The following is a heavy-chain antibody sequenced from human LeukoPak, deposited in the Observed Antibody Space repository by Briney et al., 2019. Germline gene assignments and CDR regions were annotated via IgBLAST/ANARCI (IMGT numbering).Heavy chain of an antibody. CDR3: TRQRGSGHWYFDL. D-gene: IGHD6-19*01. J-gene: IGHJ2*01. CDR1: GGSISNSIFY. CDR2: IYFSGRT. V-gene: IGHV4-39*01. Sequence: SETLSLTCTVSGGSISNSIFYWGWIRQPPGKGLEWIGTIYFSGRTYYSPSLKSRVTMSVDTSKNQFSLKVNSVTAADTAVYYCTRQRGSGHWYFDLWGRGTLVTVSS.